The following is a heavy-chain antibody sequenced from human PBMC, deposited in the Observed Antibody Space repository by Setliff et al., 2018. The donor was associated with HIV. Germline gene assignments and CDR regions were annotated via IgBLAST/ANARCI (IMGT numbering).Heavy chain of an antibody. CDR1: GFTFGDYA. CDR2: ISYDGSYK. J-gene: IGHJ4*02. D-gene: IGHD6-13*01. CDR3: AREELVGGFDY. Sequence: HPGGSLRLSCAASGFTFGDYAIHWVRQAPGKGLEWVAVISYDGSYKNYAESVKGRFTISRDNSKNTLYLQMNRLRADDTAIYYCAREELVGGFDYWGQGTLVTVSS. V-gene: IGHV3-30*04.